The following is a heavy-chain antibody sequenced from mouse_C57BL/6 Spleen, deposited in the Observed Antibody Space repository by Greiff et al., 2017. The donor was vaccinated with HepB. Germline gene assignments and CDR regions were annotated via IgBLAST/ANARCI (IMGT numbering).Heavy chain of an antibody. CDR3: ARKGGFAY. Sequence: DVQLQESGPGLVKPSQSLSLTCPVTGYSITSGYYWNWIRQFPGTKLEWMGYISYDGSNNYNPSLKNRIPITRDPSKNQFFLKLNSVTSEAAATYYGARKGGFAYWGQGTLVTVSA. CDR1: GYSITSGYY. CDR2: ISYDGSN. V-gene: IGHV3-6*01. J-gene: IGHJ3*01.